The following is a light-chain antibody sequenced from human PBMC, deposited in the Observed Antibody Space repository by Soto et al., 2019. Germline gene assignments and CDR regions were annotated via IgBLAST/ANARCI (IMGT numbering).Light chain of an antibody. Sequence: QSALTQPRSVSGSPGQSVTISCTGSSRDVRGYNFISWYQQHPGKAPNLILYDVNTRPSGVPDRISGSKSGSTAYLTISGLQAEDEADYHCCSYAGSFSWVFGEGTKVTVL. CDR3: CSYAGSFSWV. CDR2: DVN. J-gene: IGLJ2*01. CDR1: SRDVRGYNF. V-gene: IGLV2-11*01.